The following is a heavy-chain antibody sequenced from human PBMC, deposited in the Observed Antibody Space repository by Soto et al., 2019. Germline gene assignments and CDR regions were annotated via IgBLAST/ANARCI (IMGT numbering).Heavy chain of an antibody. V-gene: IGHV3-33*01. CDR1: GFTFSSYG. J-gene: IGHJ4*02. CDR2: IWYDGSNK. Sequence: QVQLVESGGGVVQPGRSLRLSCAASGFTFSSYGMHWVRQAPGKGLEWVAVIWYDGSNKYYADSVKGRFTISRDNSKNLLYRQKNSLSAEDTAVYYCARPGIALADPCYFDYWGQGTLVTVSS. D-gene: IGHD6-19*01. CDR3: ARPGIALADPCYFDY.